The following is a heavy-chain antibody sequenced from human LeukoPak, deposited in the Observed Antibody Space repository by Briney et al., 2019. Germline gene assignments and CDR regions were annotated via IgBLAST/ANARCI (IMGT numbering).Heavy chain of an antibody. Sequence: ASVKVSCKASGYTFTGYYMHWVRQAPGQGLEWMGRINPNSGGTNYAQKFQGRVTMTRDTSISTAYMELSRLRSDDTAVYYCAFSGYSYGYSFDYWGQGTLVTVSS. V-gene: IGHV1-2*06. CDR2: INPNSGGT. CDR1: GYTFTGYY. D-gene: IGHD5-18*01. J-gene: IGHJ4*02. CDR3: AFSGYSYGYSFDY.